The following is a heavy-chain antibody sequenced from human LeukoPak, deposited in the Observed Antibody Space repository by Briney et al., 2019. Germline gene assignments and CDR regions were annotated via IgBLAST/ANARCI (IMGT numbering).Heavy chain of an antibody. CDR3: ASLRERSYYARGFDY. V-gene: IGHV4-39*01. Sequence: SETLSLTCTVSGGSISSSSYYWGWIRQTPGKGLEWIGSTYYSGSTFYSPSLKSRVTISVDTSKNQFSLKLSSVTAADTAVYYCASLRERSYYARGFDYWGQGTLVTVSS. CDR1: GGSISSSSYY. D-gene: IGHD1-26*01. CDR2: TYYSGST. J-gene: IGHJ4*02.